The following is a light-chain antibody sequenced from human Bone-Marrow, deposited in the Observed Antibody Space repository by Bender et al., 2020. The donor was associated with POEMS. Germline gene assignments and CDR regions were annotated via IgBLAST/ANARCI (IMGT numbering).Light chain of an antibody. J-gene: IGLJ2*01. V-gene: IGLV2-14*03. Sequence: QSALTQPASVSGSPGQSITISCAGTSSDVGGYNSVSWYQHHPGKAPKVMIYDVSNRPSGVSNRFSGSKSGNTASLTISGLQPEDEADYYCSSYTSTNTLVFGGGTKLTVL. CDR2: DVS. CDR1: SSDVGGYNS. CDR3: SSYTSTNTLV.